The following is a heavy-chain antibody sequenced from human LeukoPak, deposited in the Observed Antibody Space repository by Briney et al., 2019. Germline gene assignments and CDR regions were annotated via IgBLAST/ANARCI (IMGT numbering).Heavy chain of an antibody. V-gene: IGHV1-2*02. Sequence: GASVKVSCKASGYTFTGYYMHWVRQAPGQGLEWMGWINPNSGGTNYAQKFQGRITMTRDTSISTAYMELSRLRCDDTAVYYCARDWSSGWYDYWGQGTLVTVSS. CDR1: GYTFTGYY. CDR2: INPNSGGT. CDR3: ARDWSSGWYDY. J-gene: IGHJ4*02. D-gene: IGHD6-19*01.